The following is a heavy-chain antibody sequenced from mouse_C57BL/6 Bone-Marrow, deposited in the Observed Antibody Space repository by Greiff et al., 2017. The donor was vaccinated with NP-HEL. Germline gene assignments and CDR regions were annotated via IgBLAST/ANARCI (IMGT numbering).Heavy chain of an antibody. CDR1: GYAFSSSW. D-gene: IGHD1-1*01. Sequence: QVQLKESGPELVKPGASVKISCKASGYAFSSSWMNWVKQRPGKGLEWIGRIYPGDGDTNYNGKFKGKATLTADKSSSTAYMQLSSLTSDDSAVYFCAKIPLITTVVGYFDYWGQGTTLTVSS. CDR3: AKIPLITTVVGYFDY. CDR2: IYPGDGDT. J-gene: IGHJ2*01. V-gene: IGHV1-82*01.